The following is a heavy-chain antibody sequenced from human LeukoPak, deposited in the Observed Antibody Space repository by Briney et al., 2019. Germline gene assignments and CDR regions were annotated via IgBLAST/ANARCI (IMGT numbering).Heavy chain of an antibody. Sequence: GESLKISCKGSGYSFTSYWIGWVRQMPGKGLEWMGSIYPGDSDTRYSPSFQGQVTISADKSISTAYLQWSSVKASDTAMYYCARRRDLYSGSYYPFDYWGQGTLVTVSS. CDR3: ARRRDLYSGSYYPFDY. D-gene: IGHD1-26*01. V-gene: IGHV5-51*01. CDR1: GYSFTSYW. CDR2: IYPGDSDT. J-gene: IGHJ4*02.